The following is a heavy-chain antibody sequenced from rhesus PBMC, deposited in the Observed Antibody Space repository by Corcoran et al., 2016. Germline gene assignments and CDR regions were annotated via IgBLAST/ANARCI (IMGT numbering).Heavy chain of an antibody. V-gene: IGHV3-8*01. Sequence: EVQLVESGGGLVQPGGSLRLSCSGSGFALSTYFMYWVRQAPGKGLEWVASINGGGESTWYKDSVKGRFTFSKENAKNTLFLQMDSLRVEDTAVYFCAKGRRFHTWPKQMYGLDSWGQGVVVTVSS. D-gene: IGHD1-38*01. CDR1: GFALSTYF. J-gene: IGHJ6*01. CDR2: INGGGEST. CDR3: AKGRRFHTWPKQMYGLDS.